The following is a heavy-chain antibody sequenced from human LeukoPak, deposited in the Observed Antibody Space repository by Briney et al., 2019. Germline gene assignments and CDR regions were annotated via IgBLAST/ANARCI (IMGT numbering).Heavy chain of an antibody. D-gene: IGHD2-2*01. CDR3: ARGLGYCSSTSCYGFDY. CDR2: ISYDGSNK. CDR1: GFTFSSYA. Sequence: AGSLRLSCAASGFTFSSYAMHWIRQAPGKGLEWVAVISYDGSNKYYADSVKGRFTISSDNSTNPLYLQMNSLRAEDTAVYYCARGLGYCSSTSCYGFDYWGQGTLVTVSS. J-gene: IGHJ4*02. V-gene: IGHV3-30*04.